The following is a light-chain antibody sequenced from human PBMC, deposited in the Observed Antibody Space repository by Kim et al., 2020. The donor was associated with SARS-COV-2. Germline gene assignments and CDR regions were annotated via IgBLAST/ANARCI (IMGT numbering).Light chain of an antibody. J-gene: IGKJ1*01. CDR2: DAS. CDR1: HNVSGY. V-gene: IGKV3-11*01. Sequence: SPGERATLSCRATHNVSGYLTWYQQKPGQAPRLLIYDASNRATGIPARFSGGGSGTDFTLTITSLEPEDFAVYYCQQRSNWPKWTFGQGTRVEVK. CDR3: QQRSNWPKWT.